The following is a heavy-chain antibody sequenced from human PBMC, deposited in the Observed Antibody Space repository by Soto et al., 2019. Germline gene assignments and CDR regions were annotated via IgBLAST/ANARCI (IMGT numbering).Heavy chain of an antibody. CDR1: GFTFSDYY. J-gene: IGHJ6*02. D-gene: IGHD3-10*01. V-gene: IGHV3-11*06. CDR3: ARDRSMVRAYYGMDV. CDR2: ISSSSSYT. Sequence: GGSLRPSCAASGFTFSDYYMSWIRQAPGKGLEWVSYISSSSSYTNYADSVKGRFTISRDNAKNSLYLQMNSLRAEDTAVYYCARDRSMVRAYYGMDVWGQGVLVTVSS.